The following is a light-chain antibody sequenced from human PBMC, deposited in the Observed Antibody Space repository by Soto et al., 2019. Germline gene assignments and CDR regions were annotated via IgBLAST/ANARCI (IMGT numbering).Light chain of an antibody. CDR3: QSYDSSLSAHVV. Sequence: QSVLTQPPSVSGAPGQRVTIPCTGSSSNIGAGYDVHWYQQLPGTAPKLLIYGNSNRPSGVPDRFSGSKSGTSASLAITGLQAEDEADYYCQSYDSSLSAHVVFGGGTKVTVL. J-gene: IGLJ2*01. CDR1: SSNIGAGYD. CDR2: GNS. V-gene: IGLV1-40*01.